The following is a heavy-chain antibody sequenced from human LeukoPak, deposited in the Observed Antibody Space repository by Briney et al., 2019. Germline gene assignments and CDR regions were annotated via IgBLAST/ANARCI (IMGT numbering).Heavy chain of an antibody. D-gene: IGHD5-12*01. V-gene: IGHV1-18*01. CDR2: ISAYNGNT. J-gene: IGHJ6*02. CDR1: GYTFTSYG. CDR3: ARADIVATIWHYGMDV. Sequence: AASVKVSCKASGYTFTSYGISWVRQAPGQGLEWMGWISAYNGNTNYAQKLQGRVTMTTDTSTSTAYMELRSLRSEDTAVYYCARADIVATIWHYGMDVWGQGTTVTVSS.